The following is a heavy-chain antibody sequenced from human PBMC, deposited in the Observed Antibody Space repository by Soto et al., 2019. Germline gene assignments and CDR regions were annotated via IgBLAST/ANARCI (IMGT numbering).Heavy chain of an antibody. Sequence: EVQLVESGGGLVQPGGSLRLSCAASGFTFSSYNMNWVRQAPGKGLEWVSYISSSSTTIHYGDSVKGRFTISRDNAKNLLYLQMNSLRAEDTAVYYCARGVGYCSGGSCYLDSWGQGTLVTVSS. V-gene: IGHV3-48*01. CDR1: GFTFSSYN. CDR2: ISSSSTTI. J-gene: IGHJ4*02. CDR3: ARGVGYCSGGSCYLDS. D-gene: IGHD2-15*01.